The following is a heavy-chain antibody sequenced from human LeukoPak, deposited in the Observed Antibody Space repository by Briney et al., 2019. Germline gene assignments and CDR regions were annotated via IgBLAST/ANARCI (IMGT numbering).Heavy chain of an antibody. D-gene: IGHD3-9*01. V-gene: IGHV4-34*01. CDR3: ARGNRSPYYDILTGYYYGMDV. CDR2: INHSGST. CDR1: GGSFSGYY. Sequence: SETPSLTCAVYGGSFSGYYWSWIRQPPGKGLEWIGEINHSGSTNYNPSLKSRVTISVDTSKNQFSLKLSSVTAADTAVYYCARGNRSPYYDILTGYYYGMDVWGQGTTVTVSS. J-gene: IGHJ6*02.